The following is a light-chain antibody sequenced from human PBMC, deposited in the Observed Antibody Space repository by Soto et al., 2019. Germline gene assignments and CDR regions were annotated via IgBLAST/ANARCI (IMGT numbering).Light chain of an antibody. Sequence: EIVLTQSPGTLSLSPGERATLSCRASQSVSSRFLARYQQKPGQAPRLLIYGASSRATGIPDRFSGSGSGTDFTLTIGRLEPEDFAVYYCQQYGGSPWTFGQGTKVEIK. J-gene: IGKJ1*01. CDR2: GAS. CDR1: QSVSSRF. CDR3: QQYGGSPWT. V-gene: IGKV3-20*01.